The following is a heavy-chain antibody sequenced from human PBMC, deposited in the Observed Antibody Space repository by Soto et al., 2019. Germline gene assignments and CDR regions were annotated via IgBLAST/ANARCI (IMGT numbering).Heavy chain of an antibody. V-gene: IGHV3-30*18. CDR1: GFSFSSYA. J-gene: IGHJ4*02. CDR2: ISYDGDNE. D-gene: IGHD2-2*01. Sequence: GGSLRLSCAASGFSFSSYAMHWVRQAPGKGLEWLAIISYDGDNEYYADSVRGRFTISRDNSKNTLYLQTNNLRHEDTAVYYCAKDGGPVYCTSPCCSAEHFDYWGQGTQVTVSS. CDR3: AKDGGPVYCTSPCCSAEHFDY.